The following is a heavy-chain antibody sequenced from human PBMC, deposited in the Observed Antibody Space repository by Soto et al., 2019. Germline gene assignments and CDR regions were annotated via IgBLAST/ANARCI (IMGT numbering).Heavy chain of an antibody. V-gene: IGHV5-51*01. J-gene: IGHJ6*01. CDR2: IYPGDSDT. Sequence: PGASMPISCKGSIYSFTTFRQGRVRPTRGKVLEWMGVIYPGDSDTRYSPSFQGQVTISAGKYISTAHLQWTSLKASDTALYYCARLLFFLVVRHHQSCMDF. CDR3: ARLLFFLVVRHHQSCMDF. CDR1: IYSFTTFR. D-gene: IGHD2-8*02.